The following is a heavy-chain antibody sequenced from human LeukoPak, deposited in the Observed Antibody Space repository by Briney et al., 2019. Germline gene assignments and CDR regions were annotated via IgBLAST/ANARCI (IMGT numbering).Heavy chain of an antibody. D-gene: IGHD5-24*01. J-gene: IGHJ4*02. V-gene: IGHV3-23*01. Sequence: AGGSLRLSCAASGFTFSSYAMSWVRQAPGKGLERVSAISSSGGSTYYADSVKGRFTISRDNSKNTLYLQMNSLRVEDTAVYYCAKDPYGYNSYYFDYWGQGTLGTVSS. CDR2: ISSSGGST. CDR3: AKDPYGYNSYYFDY. CDR1: GFTFSSYA.